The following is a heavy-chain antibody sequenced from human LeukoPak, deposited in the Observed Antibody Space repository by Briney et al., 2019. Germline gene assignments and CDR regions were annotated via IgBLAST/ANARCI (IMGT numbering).Heavy chain of an antibody. CDR2: ISGSGDST. Sequence: GGSLRLSCAASGFTFSSYTMTWVRQAPGKGLEWVSAISGSGDSTHYADSVKGRFTISRDNSQNTLYLQMTSLRVEDTAVYYCATRPPIVPAPYYSDYWGQGALVTVSS. J-gene: IGHJ4*02. D-gene: IGHD2-2*01. CDR3: ATRPPIVPAPYYSDY. CDR1: GFTFSSYT. V-gene: IGHV3-23*01.